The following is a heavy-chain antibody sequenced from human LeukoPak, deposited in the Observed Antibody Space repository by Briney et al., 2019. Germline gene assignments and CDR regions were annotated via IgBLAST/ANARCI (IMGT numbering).Heavy chain of an antibody. CDR1: GGTFSSYA. Sequence: SVKVSCKASGGTFSSYAISWVRQAPGQGLEWMGGIIPIFGTANYAQKFQGRVTITADESTSTAYMELSSLRSEDTAVYYCARPGEEGTAMGLKAFDIWGQGTMVTVSS. CDR3: ARPGEEGTAMGLKAFDI. D-gene: IGHD5-18*01. CDR2: IIPIFGTA. V-gene: IGHV1-69*13. J-gene: IGHJ3*02.